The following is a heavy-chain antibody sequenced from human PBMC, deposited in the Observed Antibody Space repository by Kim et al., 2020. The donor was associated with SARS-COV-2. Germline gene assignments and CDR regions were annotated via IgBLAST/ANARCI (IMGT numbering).Heavy chain of an antibody. CDR2: INHSGST. Sequence: SETLSLTCAVYGGSFSGYYWSWIRQPPGKGLEWIGEINHSGSTNYNPSLKSRVTISVDTSKNQFSLKLSSVTAADTAVYYCARGRGTAVAGSYYFDYWGQGTLVTVSS. V-gene: IGHV4-34*01. CDR1: GGSFSGYY. J-gene: IGHJ4*02. D-gene: IGHD6-19*01. CDR3: ARGRGTAVAGSYYFDY.